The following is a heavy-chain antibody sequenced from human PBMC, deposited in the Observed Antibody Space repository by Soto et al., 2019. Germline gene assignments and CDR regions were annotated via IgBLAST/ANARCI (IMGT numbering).Heavy chain of an antibody. V-gene: IGHV3-9*01. Sequence: EVQLVESGGGLVQPGRSLRLSCAASGFTFDDYAMHWVRQAPGKGLEWVSGISWNSGSIGYADSVKGRFTISRDNAKNSLYLQMNSLRAEDTALYYCAKAGDYFAWFDPWGQGTLVTVSS. CDR2: ISWNSGSI. CDR3: AKAGDYFAWFDP. D-gene: IGHD4-17*01. CDR1: GFTFDDYA. J-gene: IGHJ5*02.